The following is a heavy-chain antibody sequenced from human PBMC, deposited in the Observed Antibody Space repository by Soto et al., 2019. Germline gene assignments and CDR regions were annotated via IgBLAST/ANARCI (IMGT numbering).Heavy chain of an antibody. Sequence: QVQLVQSGAEVKKPGASVKVSCKASGYTITSYAMHWVRQAPGQRREWMGSINAGNGNTKYSQKFQGRVTITTDTSASPAYMELSSMRSDDTAVYYCARERDGDNGVYYYNYGMDVWGQGTTVTVSS. CDR1: GYTITSYA. J-gene: IGHJ6*02. V-gene: IGHV1-3*01. CDR2: INAGNGNT. D-gene: IGHD2-8*01. CDR3: ARERDGDNGVYYYNYGMDV.